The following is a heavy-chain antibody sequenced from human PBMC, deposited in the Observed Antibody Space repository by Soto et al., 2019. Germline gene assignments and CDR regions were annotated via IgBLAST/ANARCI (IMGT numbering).Heavy chain of an antibody. J-gene: IGHJ6*03. CDR1: GGTFSSYT. CDR3: ARRTTVTTDYYYYYYYMDV. V-gene: IGHV1-69*02. CDR2: IIPILGIA. D-gene: IGHD4-17*01. Sequence: SVKVSCKASGGTFSSYTISWVRQAPGQGLEWMGRIIPILGIANYAQKFQGRVTITADKSTSTAYMELSSLRSEDTAVYYCARRTTVTTDYYYYYYYMDVWGKGTTVTVSS.